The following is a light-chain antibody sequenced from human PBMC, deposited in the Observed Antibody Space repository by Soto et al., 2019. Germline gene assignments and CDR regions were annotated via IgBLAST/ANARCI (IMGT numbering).Light chain of an antibody. Sequence: IQLTQSPSSLSASIGDRVTITCRASQDISSYLAWYRQKAGKAPELLIEAASTLQSGVPSRLSGSGSGTDFALTISSLQPEDFATYYCQQLKKYPLSFGGGTKVDIK. CDR2: AAS. CDR3: QQLKKYPLS. J-gene: IGKJ4*01. CDR1: QDISSY. V-gene: IGKV1-9*01.